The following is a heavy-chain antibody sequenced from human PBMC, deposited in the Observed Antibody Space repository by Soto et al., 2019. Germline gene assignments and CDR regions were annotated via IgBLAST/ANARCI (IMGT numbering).Heavy chain of an antibody. V-gene: IGHV1-2*02. J-gene: IGHJ4*02. D-gene: IGHD5-18*01. CDR1: GYTFTGYY. CDR3: ARDIGTAMSLYYFDY. Sequence: QVQLVQSGAEVKKPGASVKVSCKASGYTFTGYYMHWVRQAPGQGLEWMGWINPNSGGTNYAQKFQGRVTMTRDTSISTAYMELSRLRSDDMAVYYCARDIGTAMSLYYFDYWGQGTLVTVSS. CDR2: INPNSGGT.